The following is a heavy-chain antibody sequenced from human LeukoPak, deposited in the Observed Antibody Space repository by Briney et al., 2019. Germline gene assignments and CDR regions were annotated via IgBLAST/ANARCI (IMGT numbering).Heavy chain of an antibody. V-gene: IGHV5-51*01. J-gene: IGHJ4*02. D-gene: IGHD3-22*01. CDR1: GYRFTSYW. CDR3: ARHYKAYCYDSSGLDY. CDR2: IYHGDSDT. Sequence: HGGSLQIPSKASGYRFTSYWIGWVRQLPGKDLEWMGIIYHGDSDTRYSPSFQGQVTISADKSNSPAYLQWSSLKASDTAMYYCARHYKAYCYDSSGLDYWGQGTLVTVSS.